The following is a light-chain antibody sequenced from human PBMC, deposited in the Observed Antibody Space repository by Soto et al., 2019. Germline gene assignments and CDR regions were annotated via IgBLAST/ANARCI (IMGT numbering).Light chain of an antibody. V-gene: IGKV1-17*01. CDR3: LQHNSYPPDT. J-gene: IGKJ2*01. Sequence: DIQMTQSPSSLSASVGDRVTITCRASQGISSALGGYQQKPGKAPKRLIHAASSLQSGVPSRFSGGGSGTEFTLTISSLQPEDFATYYCLQHNSYPPDTFGQGTKLEIK. CDR2: AAS. CDR1: QGISSA.